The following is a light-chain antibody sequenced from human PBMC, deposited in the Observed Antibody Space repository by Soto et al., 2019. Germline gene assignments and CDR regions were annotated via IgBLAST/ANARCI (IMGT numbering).Light chain of an antibody. J-gene: IGKJ1*01. CDR1: QSVSSSY. CDR3: QHRSNWWT. V-gene: IGKV3D-20*02. CDR2: GAS. Sequence: EIVVTQSASTLSLSPGERATLSCRASQSVSSSYLAWYQQKPGQAPRLLIYGASSRATGIPDRFSGSGSGTDFTLTISRLEPEDFAVYYCQHRSNWWTFGQGTKVDI.